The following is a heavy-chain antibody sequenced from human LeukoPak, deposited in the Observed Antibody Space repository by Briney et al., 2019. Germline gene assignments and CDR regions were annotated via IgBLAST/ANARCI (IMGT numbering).Heavy chain of an antibody. CDR1: GFTFSSYA. CDR3: AKDQRDGYSSRSFFDY. D-gene: IGHD6-13*01. V-gene: IGHV3-23*01. CDR2: ISGSGGST. Sequence: GGSLRLSCAASGFTFSSYAMSWVRQAPGKGLEWVSAISGSGGSTYYADSVKGRFTISRDNSKNTQYLQMNSLRAEDTAVYYCAKDQRDGYSSRSFFDYWGQGTLVTVSS. J-gene: IGHJ4*02.